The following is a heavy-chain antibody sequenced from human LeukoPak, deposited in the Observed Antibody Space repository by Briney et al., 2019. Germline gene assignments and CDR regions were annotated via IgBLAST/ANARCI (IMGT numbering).Heavy chain of an antibody. V-gene: IGHV3-7*01. CDR2: IQQDGNEK. D-gene: IGHD1-26*01. Sequence: PGGSLRLSCAASGFTFKNYWMSWVRQAPGKGLEWVANIQQDGNEKYYVDSVKGRLTISRDNAKNSLYLQMNSLRVEGTAVYYCASRIVGTPDYFDYWGQGTLVTVSS. J-gene: IGHJ4*02. CDR1: GFTFKNYW. CDR3: ASRIVGTPDYFDY.